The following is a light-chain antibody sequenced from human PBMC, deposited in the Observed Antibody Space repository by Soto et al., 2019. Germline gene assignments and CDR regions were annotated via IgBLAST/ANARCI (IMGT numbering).Light chain of an antibody. V-gene: IGKV1-5*01. Sequence: DIQMTQSPSTLSGSVGDRVTITCRATQSISDWLAWYQQKPGKAPKLLIYDASNLESGVPSRFSGSGSGTEFTLTIINLQPEDLATYYCQQYNSYPYTFGQGTKLEIK. CDR2: DAS. CDR1: QSISDW. J-gene: IGKJ2*01. CDR3: QQYNSYPYT.